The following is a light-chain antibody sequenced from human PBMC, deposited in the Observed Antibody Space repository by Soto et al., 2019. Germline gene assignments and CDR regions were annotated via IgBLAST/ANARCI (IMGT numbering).Light chain of an antibody. J-gene: IGKJ1*01. CDR2: GAS. CDR1: QSVSSN. CDR3: QQYNNWPRT. Sequence: DIVMTQSPATLSMSPGERATLSCRASQSVSSNLAWYQQTPGQAPRLLIYGASTRATGIPARFSGSGSGTEFTLTISSLQSEDFAVYYCQQYNNWPRTFGQGTKV. V-gene: IGKV3-15*01.